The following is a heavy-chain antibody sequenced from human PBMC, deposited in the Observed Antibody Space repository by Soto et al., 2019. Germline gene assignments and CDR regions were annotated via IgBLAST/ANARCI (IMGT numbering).Heavy chain of an antibody. D-gene: IGHD5-18*01. V-gene: IGHV4-59*01. CDR2: IYYSGST. J-gene: IGHJ4*02. CDR1: GGSISSYY. Sequence: SETLSLTCTVSGGSISSYYWSWIRQPPGKGLEWIGYIYYSGSTNYNPSLKSRVTISVDTSKNQFSLKLSSVTAADTAVYYCAREGTRDTAYFDYWGQGTLVTVSS. CDR3: AREGTRDTAYFDY.